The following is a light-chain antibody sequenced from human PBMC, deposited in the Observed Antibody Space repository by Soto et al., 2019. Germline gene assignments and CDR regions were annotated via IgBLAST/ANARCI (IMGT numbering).Light chain of an antibody. CDR3: SSYTSSSTFYV. Sequence: QSALTQPASVSGSPRQSITISCTGTSSDVGGYNYVSWYQQHPGKAPKLMIYDVSNRPSGVSNRFSGSKSGNTASLTISGLQAEDEADYYCSSYTSSSTFYVFGTGTKVTVL. V-gene: IGLV2-14*01. CDR1: SSDVGGYNY. J-gene: IGLJ1*01. CDR2: DVS.